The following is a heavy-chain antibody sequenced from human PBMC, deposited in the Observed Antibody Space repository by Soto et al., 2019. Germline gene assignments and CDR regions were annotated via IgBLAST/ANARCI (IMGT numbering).Heavy chain of an antibody. D-gene: IGHD3-22*01. CDR2: MNPNSGNT. CDR1: GYTFTSYD. CDR3: AREATYYYDSSGSPYYYYGMDV. Sequence: ASVKVSCKASGYTFTSYDINWVRQATGQGLEWMGWMNPNSGNTGYAQKFQGRVTMTRNTSISTAYMELSSLGSEDTAVYYCAREATYYYDSSGSPYYYYGMDVWGQGTTVTV. V-gene: IGHV1-8*01. J-gene: IGHJ6*02.